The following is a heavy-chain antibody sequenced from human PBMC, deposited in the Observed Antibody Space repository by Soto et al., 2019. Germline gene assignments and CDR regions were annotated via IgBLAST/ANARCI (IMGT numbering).Heavy chain of an antibody. CDR3: AREIRYTIDY. V-gene: IGHV4-31*03. CDR2: IYYSGST. J-gene: IGHJ4*02. D-gene: IGHD2-2*02. CDR1: GGSISSSSNH. Sequence: SETLSLTCTVSGGSISSSSNHWGWIRQPPGKGLEWIGYIYYSGSTYYNPSLKSRVTISVDTSKNQFSLKLSSVTAADAAVYYCAREIRYTIDYWGQGTLVTVSS.